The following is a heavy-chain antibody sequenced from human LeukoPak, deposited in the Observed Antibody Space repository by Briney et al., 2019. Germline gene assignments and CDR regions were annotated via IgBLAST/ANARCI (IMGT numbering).Heavy chain of an antibody. CDR2: ISYDGSNK. CDR1: GFTFSSYG. CDR3: AKGAGDWRRPGQYYFDY. V-gene: IGHV3-30*18. J-gene: IGHJ4*02. D-gene: IGHD2-21*02. Sequence: GGSLRLSCAASGFTFSSYGMHWVRQAPGKGLEWVAVISYDGSNKYYADSVKGRFTISRDNSKNTLYLQMNSLRAEDTAVYYCAKGAGDWRRPGQYYFDYWGQGTLVTVSS.